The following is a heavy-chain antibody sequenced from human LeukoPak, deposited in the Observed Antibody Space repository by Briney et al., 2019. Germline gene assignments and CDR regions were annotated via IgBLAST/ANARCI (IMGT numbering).Heavy chain of an antibody. CDR1: GFTFSSYA. V-gene: IGHV3-23*01. CDR3: AKDLYSNYVFYYYGTDV. CDR2: ISGSGGST. D-gene: IGHD4-11*01. J-gene: IGHJ6*02. Sequence: GGSLRLSCAASGFTFSSYAMSWVRQAPGKGLEWVSVISGSGGSTYYADSVKGRFTISRDNSKNTVHLQMNSLRAEDTAVYYCAKDLYSNYVFYYYGTDVWGQGTTVTVSS.